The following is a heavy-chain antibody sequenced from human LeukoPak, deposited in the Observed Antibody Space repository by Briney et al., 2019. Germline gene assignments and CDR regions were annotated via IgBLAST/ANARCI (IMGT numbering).Heavy chain of an antibody. Sequence: GGSLRLSCAASGFTFSDHYTDWVRQAPGKGLEWVGRSRNKANSYTTEYAASVKGRFTISRDDSKNSLYLQMNSLKTEDTAVYYCASAVVTSSTMDVWGHGTTVTVSS. V-gene: IGHV3-72*01. CDR1: GFTFSDHY. CDR3: ASAVVTSSTMDV. D-gene: IGHD3-22*01. J-gene: IGHJ6*02. CDR2: SRNKANSYTT.